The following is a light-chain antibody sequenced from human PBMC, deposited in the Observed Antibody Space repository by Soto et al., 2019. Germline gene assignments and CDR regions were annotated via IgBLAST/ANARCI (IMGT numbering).Light chain of an antibody. CDR2: EVS. Sequence: QSVLTQPASLSGSPGQWITLSCTGTSSDVGSYNLVSWYQQHPGKAPKLMIYEVSKRPSGVSNRFSGSKSGNTASLTISGLQAEDEADYYCCSYAGSSTPYVFGTGTKVTVL. CDR3: CSYAGSSTPYV. V-gene: IGLV2-23*02. J-gene: IGLJ1*01. CDR1: SSDVGSYNL.